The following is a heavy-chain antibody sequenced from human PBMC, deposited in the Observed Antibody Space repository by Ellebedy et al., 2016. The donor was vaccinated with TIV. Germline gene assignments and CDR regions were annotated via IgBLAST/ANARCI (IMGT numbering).Heavy chain of an antibody. CDR3: ASLSWIQLWLGTHY. Sequence: SETLSLXCAVSGGSISSGGYSWSWIRQPPGKGLEWIGYIYHSGSTYYNPSLKSRVTISVDRSKNQFSLKLSSVTAADTAVYYCASLSWIQLWLGTHYWGQGTLVTVSS. J-gene: IGHJ4*02. D-gene: IGHD5-18*01. V-gene: IGHV4-30-2*01. CDR1: GGSISSGGYS. CDR2: IYHSGST.